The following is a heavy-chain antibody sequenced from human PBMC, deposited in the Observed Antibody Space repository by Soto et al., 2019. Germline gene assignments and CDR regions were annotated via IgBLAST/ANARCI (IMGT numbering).Heavy chain of an antibody. CDR2: IYYSGST. Sequence: SETLSLTCTVSGDSVTSGNYYWTWIRQPPGKGLEWVGHIYYSGSTNYSPSLKSRVTISLNTPNNQFSLKVTSVTAADTAVYYCASSNRDYYDSSGYYFDYWGQGTLVTVSS. CDR3: ASSNRDYYDSSGYYFDY. CDR1: GDSVTSGNYY. D-gene: IGHD3-22*01. J-gene: IGHJ4*02. V-gene: IGHV4-61*01.